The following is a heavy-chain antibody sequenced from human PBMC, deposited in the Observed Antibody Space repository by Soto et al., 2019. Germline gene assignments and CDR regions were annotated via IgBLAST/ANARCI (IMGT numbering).Heavy chain of an antibody. CDR3: ARGQRFSDSFDP. Sequence: SETLSLTCTVSGGSINNYFWNWIRQPPGKGLEWIGYIHYSGSTNYNPSLKSRVTISVDSSKNQFSLKLTSVTPADTAVYYCARGQRFSDSFDPWGQGTLVIVSS. V-gene: IGHV4-59*01. D-gene: IGHD3-3*01. CDR2: IHYSGST. J-gene: IGHJ5*02. CDR1: GGSINNYF.